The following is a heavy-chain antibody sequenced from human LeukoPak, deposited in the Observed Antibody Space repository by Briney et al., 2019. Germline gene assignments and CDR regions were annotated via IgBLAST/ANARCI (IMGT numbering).Heavy chain of an antibody. CDR3: ARVGGWLQFNY. J-gene: IGHJ4*02. Sequence: GGFLRLSCAASGFTFSSYEMNWVRQAPGKGLEWVSYISSSGSTIYYADSVKGRFTISRDNAKNSLYLQMNSLRAEDTAVYYCARVGGWLQFNYWGQGTLVTVSS. D-gene: IGHD5-24*01. V-gene: IGHV3-48*03. CDR1: GFTFSSYE. CDR2: ISSSGSTI.